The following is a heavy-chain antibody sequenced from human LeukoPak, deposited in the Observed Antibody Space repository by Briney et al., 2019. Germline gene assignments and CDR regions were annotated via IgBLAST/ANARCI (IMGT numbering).Heavy chain of an antibody. CDR2: ISGSGGST. D-gene: IGHD5-18*01. Sequence: GGSLRLSCAASGFTFSSYAMGWVRQAPGKGLEWVSAISGSGGSTYYADSVKGRFTISRDNSKNTLYLQMNSLRAEDTAVYYCAKAGIQLWLHWFDPWGQGTLVTVSS. CDR1: GFTFSSYA. V-gene: IGHV3-23*01. J-gene: IGHJ5*02. CDR3: AKAGIQLWLHWFDP.